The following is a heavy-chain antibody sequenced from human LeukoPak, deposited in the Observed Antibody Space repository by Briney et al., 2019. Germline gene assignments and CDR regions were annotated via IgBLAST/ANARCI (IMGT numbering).Heavy chain of an antibody. CDR3: ARLYSGSYYFDY. J-gene: IGHJ4*02. V-gene: IGHV4-39*01. CDR2: IFYTGT. D-gene: IGHD1-26*01. CDR1: GGSISYTNYY. Sequence: PSETLSLTCTVSGGSISYTNYYWGWIRQPPGKGLEWIGTIFYTGTYYNPSLKSRATISVDTSKDQISLTLSSVTAADTAVYYCARLYSGSYYFDYWGQGILVTVSS.